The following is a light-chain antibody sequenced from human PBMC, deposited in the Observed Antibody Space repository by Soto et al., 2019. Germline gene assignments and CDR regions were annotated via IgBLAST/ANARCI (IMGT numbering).Light chain of an antibody. CDR3: QHYGSSPRT. J-gene: IGKJ1*01. Sequence: EIVLTQSPGTLSLSPGETATLSCRASRSVSGNYLAWYQQRPGQAPRLLINRASNRATGIPDRFTGSGSGTDFTLTINRLEPADFAVYYCQHYGSSPRTFGQGTKVEIK. V-gene: IGKV3-20*01. CDR2: RAS. CDR1: RSVSGNY.